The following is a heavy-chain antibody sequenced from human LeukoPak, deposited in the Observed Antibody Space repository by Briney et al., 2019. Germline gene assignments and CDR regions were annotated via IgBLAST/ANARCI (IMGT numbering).Heavy chain of an antibody. D-gene: IGHD3-22*01. Sequence: GSSVKVSCKASGGTFSSYAISWVRQAPGQGLEWMGGIIPIFGTANYAQKFQGRVTITTDESTSTAYMELSSVRSEDTAVYYCARGRVPGTMIVVVRNYYMDVWGKGTTVTVSS. CDR2: IIPIFGTA. CDR1: GGTFSSYA. V-gene: IGHV1-69*05. J-gene: IGHJ6*03. CDR3: ARGRVPGTMIVVVRNYYMDV.